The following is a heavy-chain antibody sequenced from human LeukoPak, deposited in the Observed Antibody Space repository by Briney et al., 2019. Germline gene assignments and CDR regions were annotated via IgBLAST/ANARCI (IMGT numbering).Heavy chain of an antibody. CDR3: ARGCYSYAPDELAPINDYGMDV. Sequence: HSETLSLTCTVSGGSISSRSYHWGWIRQPPGKGLEWIGYIYYSGSTNYNPSLKSRVTISVDTSKNQFSLKLSSVTAADTAVYYCARGCYSYAPDELAPINDYGMDVWGQGTTVTVSS. V-gene: IGHV4-61*05. CDR1: GGSISSRSYH. J-gene: IGHJ6*02. D-gene: IGHD5-18*01. CDR2: IYYSGST.